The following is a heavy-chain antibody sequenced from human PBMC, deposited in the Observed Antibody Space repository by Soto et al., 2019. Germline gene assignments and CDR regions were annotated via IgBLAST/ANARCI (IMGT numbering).Heavy chain of an antibody. J-gene: IGHJ6*02. V-gene: IGHV4-34*01. Sequence: SETLSLTCAVYGGSFSGYYWSWIRQPPGKGLEWIGEINHSGSTNYNPSLKSRVTISVDTSKNQFSLKLSSVTAPDTAVYYCARGKLDSSSWYYYYYYGMDVWGQGTTVT. CDR3: ARGKLDSSSWYYYYYYGMDV. CDR2: INHSGST. D-gene: IGHD6-13*01. CDR1: GGSFSGYY.